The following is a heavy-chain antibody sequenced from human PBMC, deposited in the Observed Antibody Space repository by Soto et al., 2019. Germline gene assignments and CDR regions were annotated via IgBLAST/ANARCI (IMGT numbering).Heavy chain of an antibody. J-gene: IGHJ6*02. D-gene: IGHD4-17*01. V-gene: IGHV4-30-4*01. CDR3: ARDYGDYDYYGMDV. Sequence: PSETLSLTCTVSGGPISSGDYYWSWIRQPPGKGLEWIGYIYYSGSTYYNPSLKSRVTISVDTSKNQFSLKLSSVTAADTAVYYCARDYGDYDYYGMDVWGQGTTVTVSS. CDR1: GGPISSGDYY. CDR2: IYYSGST.